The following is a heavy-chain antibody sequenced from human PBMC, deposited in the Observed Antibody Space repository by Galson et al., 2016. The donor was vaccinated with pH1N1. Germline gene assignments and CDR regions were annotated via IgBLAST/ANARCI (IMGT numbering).Heavy chain of an antibody. J-gene: IGHJ2*01. CDR2: IYPGDSDT. CDR3: ARHSPSGRDYGILTGYLHFDL. V-gene: IGHV5-51*01. Sequence: QSGAEVKKPGESLKISCKGSGYSFTSYWIGWVRQMPGKGLEWMGIIYPGDSDTRYSPSFQGQVTISADKSISTAYLLGSSLKASATAMYYCARHSPSGRDYGILTGYLHFDLWGHGTLVTVSS. CDR1: GYSFTSYW. D-gene: IGHD3-9*01.